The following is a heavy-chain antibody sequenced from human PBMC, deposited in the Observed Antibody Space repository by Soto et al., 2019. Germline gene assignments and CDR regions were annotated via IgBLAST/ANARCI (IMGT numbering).Heavy chain of an antibody. CDR2: IYYSGST. Sequence: QVQLQESGPGLVKPSLTLSLTCTVSGGSISSSGYYWSWIRQHPGKGLEWIGFIYYSGSTYYNPSLKSRLTISVDTSKNQFSLNLSSVTAADMAVYYCASVFWTARAFDYWGQGTLVTVSS. J-gene: IGHJ4*02. V-gene: IGHV4-31*03. D-gene: IGHD6-6*01. CDR1: GGSISSSGYY. CDR3: ASVFWTARAFDY.